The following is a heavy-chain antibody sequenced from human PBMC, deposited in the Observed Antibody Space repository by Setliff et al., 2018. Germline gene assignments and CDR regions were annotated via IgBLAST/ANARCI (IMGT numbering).Heavy chain of an antibody. CDR1: GFTFSDNG. D-gene: IGHD5-18*01. CDR2: VSGTGGRT. J-gene: IGHJ6*03. Sequence: GGSLRLSCEASGFTFSDNGMAWVRQSPGKGLEWVSTVSGTGGRTYYTDSVKGRFTISRDNAKSSLYLQMNSLRGEDTAMYYCARAADSYGPPRSYMDVWGKGTTVTVSS. CDR3: ARAADSYGPPRSYMDV. V-gene: IGHV3-21*01.